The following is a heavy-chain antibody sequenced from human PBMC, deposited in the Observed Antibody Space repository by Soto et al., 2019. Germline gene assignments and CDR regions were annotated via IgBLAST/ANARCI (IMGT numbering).Heavy chain of an antibody. D-gene: IGHD5-18*01. CDR3: ARQSGYSYGEFFDY. J-gene: IGHJ4*02. V-gene: IGHV4-39*01. CDR1: GGSISSCSYY. Sequence: PSETLSLTCTVSGGSISSCSYYWGWIRQPPGKGLEWIGTFYYSGSTYYNPSLKSRVTISVDTSKNQFSLKLSSVTAADTAVYYCARQSGYSYGEFFDYWGQGTLVTVS. CDR2: FYYSGST.